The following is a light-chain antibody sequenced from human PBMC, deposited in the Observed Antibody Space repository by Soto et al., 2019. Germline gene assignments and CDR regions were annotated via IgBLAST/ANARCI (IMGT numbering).Light chain of an antibody. CDR3: QQYGSSPPT. V-gene: IGKV3-20*01. J-gene: IGKJ1*01. Sequence: EIVVTQSPATLSVSPGERATVSCRASQSASSSYLAWYQQKPGQAPRLLIYGASSRATGIPDRFSGSGSGTDFTLTISRLEPEDFAVYYCQQYGSSPPTFGQGTKVDI. CDR2: GAS. CDR1: QSASSSY.